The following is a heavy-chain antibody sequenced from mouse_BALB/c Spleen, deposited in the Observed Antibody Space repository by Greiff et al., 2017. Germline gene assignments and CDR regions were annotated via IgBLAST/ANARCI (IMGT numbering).Heavy chain of an antibody. CDR2: INSNGGST. Sequence: EVNVVESGGGLVKLGGSLKLSCAASGFTFSSYYMSWVRQTPEKRLELVAAINSNGGSTYYPDTVKGRFTISRDNAKNTLYLQMSSLKSEDTALYYCARHSDYDAMDYWGQGTSVTVSS. J-gene: IGHJ4*01. CDR1: GFTFSSYY. V-gene: IGHV5-6-2*01. CDR3: ARHSDYDAMDY.